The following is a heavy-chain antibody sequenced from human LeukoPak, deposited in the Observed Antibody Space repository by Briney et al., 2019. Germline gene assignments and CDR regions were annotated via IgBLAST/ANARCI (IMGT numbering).Heavy chain of an antibody. D-gene: IGHD6-19*01. CDR3: ARIQWLDIGHYYGMDV. CDR2: IYPGDSDT. V-gene: IGHV5-51*01. Sequence: GESLKISCKGSGYSFTSYWIGWVRQMPGKGLEWMGIIYPGDSDTRYSPSFQGQVTISADESISTAYLQWSSLKASDTAMYYCARIQWLDIGHYYGMDVWGQGTTVTVSS. J-gene: IGHJ6*02. CDR1: GYSFTSYW.